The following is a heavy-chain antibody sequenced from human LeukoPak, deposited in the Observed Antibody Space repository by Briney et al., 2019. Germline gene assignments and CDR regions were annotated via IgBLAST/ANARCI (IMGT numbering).Heavy chain of an antibody. Sequence: GASLKISCKGSGYRFTTYWIAWVRQMPGKGLEWMGIIYPGESDTTYSPSFQGQVTISAERSISTAYLQWSSLKASDTAMYYCARLRGGDGYNTYYFDYWGQGTLVTVSS. CDR3: ARLRGGDGYNTYYFDY. V-gene: IGHV5-51*01. D-gene: IGHD5-24*01. CDR1: GYRFTTYW. J-gene: IGHJ4*02. CDR2: IYPGESDT.